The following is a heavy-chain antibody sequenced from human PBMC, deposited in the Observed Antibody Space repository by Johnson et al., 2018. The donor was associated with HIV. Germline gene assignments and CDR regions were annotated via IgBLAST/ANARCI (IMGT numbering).Heavy chain of an antibody. CDR3: ASLSDDAFDF. CDR2: IWYDGSNK. Sequence: VESGGGVVQPGRSLRLSCAASGFTFSSYGMHWVRQAPGKGLESVAVIWYDGSNKYYSDSVKVRFTISRDNSENTLYLQMNSLKAEDTAVYYCASLSDDAFDFWGQGTMVIVSS. V-gene: IGHV3-33*01. CDR1: GFTFSSYG. J-gene: IGHJ3*01.